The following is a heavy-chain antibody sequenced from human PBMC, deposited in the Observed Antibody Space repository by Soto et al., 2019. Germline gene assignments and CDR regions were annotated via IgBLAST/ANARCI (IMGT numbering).Heavy chain of an antibody. D-gene: IGHD2-8*01. V-gene: IGHV4-34*01. CDR3: ARDVMANNRYHWYFDL. Sequence: QVQLQQWGAGLLKPSETLSLTCAVYGGSFSGYYWSWIRQPPGKGLEWIGEITHSGSTNYNPSLTSRVTISVGTSKSQCSLKLSSVTAADTAVYYCARDVMANNRYHWYFDLWGRGTLVTVSS. CDR2: ITHSGST. J-gene: IGHJ2*01. CDR1: GGSFSGYY.